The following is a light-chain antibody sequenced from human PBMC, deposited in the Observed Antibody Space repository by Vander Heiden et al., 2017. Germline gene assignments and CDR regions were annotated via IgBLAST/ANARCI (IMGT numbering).Light chain of an antibody. CDR1: SSNIGNNY. J-gene: IGLJ2*01. CDR3: GTWDSSLSAVV. V-gene: IGLV1-51*01. CDR2: DNN. Sequence: SVLTPPPSVSAAPGPTVTISCSGSSSNIGNNYVSWYQQLPGTAPKLLIYDNNKRPSGIPDRFSGSKSGTSATLGITGLQTGDEADYYCGTWDSSLSAVVFGGGTKLTVL.